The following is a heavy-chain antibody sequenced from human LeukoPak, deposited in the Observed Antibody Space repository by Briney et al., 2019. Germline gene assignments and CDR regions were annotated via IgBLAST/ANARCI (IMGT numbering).Heavy chain of an antibody. CDR3: LGAFDF. CDR2: ISYDGSNK. J-gene: IGHJ3*01. V-gene: IGHV3-30-3*01. CDR1: GFTFSSYA. Sequence: PGGSLRLSCAAPGFTFSSYAMHWVRQAPGKGLEWVAVISYDGSNKYCADSVKGRFTISRDNSKNTLYLQMNSLRAEDTAVYYCLGAFDFWGQGTMVTVSS.